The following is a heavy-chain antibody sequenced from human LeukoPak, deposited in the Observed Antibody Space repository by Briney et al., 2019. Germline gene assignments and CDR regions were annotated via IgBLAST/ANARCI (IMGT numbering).Heavy chain of an antibody. J-gene: IGHJ4*02. Sequence: GGSLRLSCAASGFTFDDYAIHWVRQAPGKGLEWVSGISWNSGHIGYADSVKGRFTISRDNAKNSLYLQVNSLRAEDTAVYYCAKAGAVVVVAAKYFDYWGQGTLVTVSS. CDR3: AKAGAVVVVAAKYFDY. D-gene: IGHD2-15*01. CDR1: GFTFDDYA. CDR2: ISWNSGHI. V-gene: IGHV3-9*01.